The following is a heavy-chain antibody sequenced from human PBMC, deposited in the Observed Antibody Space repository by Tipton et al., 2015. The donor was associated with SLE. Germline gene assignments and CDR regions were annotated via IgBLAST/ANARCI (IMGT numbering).Heavy chain of an antibody. CDR2: INAGNGNT. D-gene: IGHD1-26*01. J-gene: IGHJ4*02. CDR1: GYTFTSYG. V-gene: IGHV1-3*01. CDR3: ARGVVGSSHLYY. Sequence: SCKASGYTFTSYGISWVRQAPGQRLEWMGWINAGNGNTKYSQKFQGRVTITRDTSASTAYMELSSLRSEDTAVYYCARGVVGSSHLYYWGQGTLVTVSS.